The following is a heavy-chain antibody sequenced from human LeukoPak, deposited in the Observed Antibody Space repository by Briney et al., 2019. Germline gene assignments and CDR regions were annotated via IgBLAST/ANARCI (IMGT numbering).Heavy chain of an antibody. CDR3: AKDYYYDSSGHLYFDY. J-gene: IGHJ4*02. CDR1: GFTFSSYG. Sequence: GGSLRLSCAASGFTFSSYGMHWVRQAPGKGLEWVAFIRYDGSNKYYADSVKGRFTISRDNSKNTLYLQMNSLRAEDTAVYYCAKDYYYDSSGHLYFDYWGQGTLVTVSS. D-gene: IGHD3-22*01. CDR2: IRYDGSNK. V-gene: IGHV3-30*02.